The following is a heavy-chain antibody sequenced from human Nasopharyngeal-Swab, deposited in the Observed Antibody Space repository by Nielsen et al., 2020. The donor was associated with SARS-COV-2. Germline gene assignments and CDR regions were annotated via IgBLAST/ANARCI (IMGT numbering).Heavy chain of an antibody. D-gene: IGHD5-24*01. CDR3: AKDIRRVRWLQLFDY. Sequence: GGSLRLSCAASGFTFSSYGMHWVRQAPGKGLEWVAVISYDGSNKYYADSVKGRFTISRDNSKNTLYLQMNSLRAEDTAVYYCAKDIRRVRWLQLFDYWGQGTLVTVSS. V-gene: IGHV3-30*18. J-gene: IGHJ4*02. CDR1: GFTFSSYG. CDR2: ISYDGSNK.